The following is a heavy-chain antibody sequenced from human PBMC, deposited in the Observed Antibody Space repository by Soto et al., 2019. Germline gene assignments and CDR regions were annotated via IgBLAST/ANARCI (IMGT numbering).Heavy chain of an antibody. J-gene: IGHJ4*02. CDR2: INHSGST. Sequence: WETLSLTCAVYGGSFSGYYWSWIRQPPGKGLEWIGEINHSGSTNYNPSLKSRVTISVDTSKNQFSLKLSSVTAADTAVYYCAKAPGSYYIGGIVYWGQGTLVTVSS. V-gene: IGHV4-34*01. CDR3: AKAPGSYYIGGIVY. D-gene: IGHD1-26*01. CDR1: GGSFSGYY.